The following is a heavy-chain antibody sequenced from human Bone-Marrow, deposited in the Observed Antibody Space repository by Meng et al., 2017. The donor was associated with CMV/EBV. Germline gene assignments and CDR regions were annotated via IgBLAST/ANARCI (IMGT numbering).Heavy chain of an antibody. D-gene: IGHD1-26*01. CDR3: ARGVGATKGDDY. Sequence: GESLKISCAASRFTVSSNYMSWVRQAPGKGLEWVANIKQDGSEKYYVDSVKGRFTISRDNAKNSLYLQMNSLRAEDTAVYYCARGVGATKGDDYWGQGTLVTVSS. CDR1: RFTVSSNY. CDR2: IKQDGSEK. J-gene: IGHJ4*02. V-gene: IGHV3-7*01.